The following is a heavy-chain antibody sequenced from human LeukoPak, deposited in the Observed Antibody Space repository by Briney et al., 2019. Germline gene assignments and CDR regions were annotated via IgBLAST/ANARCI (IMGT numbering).Heavy chain of an antibody. D-gene: IGHD2-21*02. J-gene: IGHJ4*02. V-gene: IGHV4-4*02. CDR1: GXSISSSNW. Sequence: SETLSLTCAVSGXSISSSNWWSWVRQPPGKGLEWIGEIYHSGSTNYNPSLKSRVTISVDNSKNQFSLKLSSVTAADTALYYCARRDYCGGDCYTIDYWGQGTLVTVSS. CDR3: ARRDYCGGDCYTIDY. CDR2: IYHSGST.